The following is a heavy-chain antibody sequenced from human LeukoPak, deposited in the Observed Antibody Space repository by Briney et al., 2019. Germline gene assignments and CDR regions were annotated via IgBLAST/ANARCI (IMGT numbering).Heavy chain of an antibody. CDR2: INPNSGGT. Sequence: ASVKVSCKASGYTFTGYYMHWVRQAPGQGLEWMGWINPNSGGTNYAQKLQGRVTMTTDTSTSTAYMELRSLRSDDTAVYYCARDRRIVGATRYYYMDVWGKGTTVTVSS. CDR1: GYTFTGYY. V-gene: IGHV1-2*02. J-gene: IGHJ6*03. CDR3: ARDRRIVGATRYYYMDV. D-gene: IGHD1-26*01.